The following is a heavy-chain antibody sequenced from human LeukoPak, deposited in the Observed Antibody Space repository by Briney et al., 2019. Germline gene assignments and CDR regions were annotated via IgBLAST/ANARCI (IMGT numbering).Heavy chain of an antibody. V-gene: IGHV4-39*01. Sequence: SETLSLTCTVSGGSISSSSYYWGWIRQPPGKGLEWIGSIYYSGSTYYNPSLKSRVTISVDTSKNQFSLKLSSVTAADTAVYYCALKGFWVGELQTYCDYWGQGTLVTVSS. D-gene: IGHD3-10*01. CDR3: ALKGFWVGELQTYCDY. J-gene: IGHJ4*02. CDR1: GGSISSSSYY. CDR2: IYYSGST.